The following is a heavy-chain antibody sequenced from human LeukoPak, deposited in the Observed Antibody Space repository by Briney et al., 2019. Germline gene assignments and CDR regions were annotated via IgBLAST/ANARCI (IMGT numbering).Heavy chain of an antibody. CDR3: ARGMVVAATRNDY. V-gene: IGHV3-48*01. D-gene: IGHD2-15*01. CDR2: ISSSSSTI. Sequence: GGSLRLSCAASGFTFSSYSMNWVRQAPGKGLEWGSYISSSSSTIYYADSVKGRFTISRDNAKNSLYLQMNSLRAEDTAVYYCARGMVVAATRNDYWGQGTLVTVSS. CDR1: GFTFSSYS. J-gene: IGHJ4*02.